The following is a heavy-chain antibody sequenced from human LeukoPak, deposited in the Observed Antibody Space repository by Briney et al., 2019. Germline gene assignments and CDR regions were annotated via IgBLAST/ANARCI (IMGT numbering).Heavy chain of an antibody. CDR1: GGSFSGYY. Sequence: SETLSLTCAVYGGSFSGYYWSWIRQPPGKGLEWIGYIYYSGSTNYNPSLKSRVTISVDTSKNQFSLKLSSVTAADTAVYYCARSGYSSSWYFFGYWGQGTLVTVSS. J-gene: IGHJ4*02. CDR2: IYYSGST. CDR3: ARSGYSSSWYFFGY. D-gene: IGHD6-13*01. V-gene: IGHV4-59*08.